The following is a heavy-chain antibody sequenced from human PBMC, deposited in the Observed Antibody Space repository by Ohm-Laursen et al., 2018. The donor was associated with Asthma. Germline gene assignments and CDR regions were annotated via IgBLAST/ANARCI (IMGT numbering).Heavy chain of an antibody. D-gene: IGHD4-11*01. J-gene: IGHJ6*02. V-gene: IGHV3-30-3*01. CDR1: GFSFHEYA. CDR2: GGSYYDGGLK. CDR3: AKDLGRRDDYSLYGMDV. Sequence: SLRLSCAASGFSFHEYAMHWVRQSPGKGLEWVAVGGSYYDGGLKYYADSVNGRFTVSRDDSKNTLYLQMNSLRAEDTALYYCAKDLGRRDDYSLYGMDVWGQGTTVTVSS.